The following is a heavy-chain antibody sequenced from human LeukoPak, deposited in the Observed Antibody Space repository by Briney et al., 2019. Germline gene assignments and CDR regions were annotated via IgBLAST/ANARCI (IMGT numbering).Heavy chain of an antibody. CDR3: ARRYCSGGSCYLSFDN. CDR1: GYCFTSYW. J-gene: IGHJ4*02. CDR2: IYPGDSDT. Sequence: GESLKISCKGSGYCFTSYWVGWVRQMPGKGLEWMGIIYPGDSDTRYSPSFQGQVTISADQSLSTAYLQWSSLKASDTAMYYCARRYCSGGSCYLSFDNWGQGTLVTVSS. D-gene: IGHD2-15*01. V-gene: IGHV5-51*01.